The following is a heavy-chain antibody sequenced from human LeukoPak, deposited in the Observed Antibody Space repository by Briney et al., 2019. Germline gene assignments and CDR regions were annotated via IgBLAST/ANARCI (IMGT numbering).Heavy chain of an antibody. CDR3: ARGLMVAATPHPNWFDP. CDR1: GGSISSYY. Sequence: SETLSLTRTVSGGSISSYYWSWIRQPPGKGLEWIGYIYYSGSTNYNPSLKSRVTISVDTSKNQFSLKLSSVTAADTAVYYCARGLMVAATPHPNWFDPWGQGTLVTVSS. D-gene: IGHD2-15*01. CDR2: IYYSGST. V-gene: IGHV4-59*01. J-gene: IGHJ5*02.